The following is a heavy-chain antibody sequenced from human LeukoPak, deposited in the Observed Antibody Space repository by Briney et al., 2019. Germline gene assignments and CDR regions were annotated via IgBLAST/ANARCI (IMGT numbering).Heavy chain of an antibody. CDR3: ARGSSLGYCSGGSCYSGLTYYYYMDV. V-gene: IGHV4-4*07. D-gene: IGHD2-15*01. CDR2: IYTSGST. J-gene: IGHJ6*03. CDR1: GGSISSYY. Sequence: SETLSLTCTVSGGSISSYYWSWIRQPAGKGLEWIGRIYTSGSTNYNPSLKSRVTMSVDTSKNQFSLKLSSVTAADTAVYYCARGSSLGYCSGGSCYSGLTYYYYMDVWGKGTTVTISS.